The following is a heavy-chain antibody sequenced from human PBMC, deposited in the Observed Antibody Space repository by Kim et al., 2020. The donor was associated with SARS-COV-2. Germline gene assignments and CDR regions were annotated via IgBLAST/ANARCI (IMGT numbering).Heavy chain of an antibody. D-gene: IGHD2-2*02. Sequence: GGSLRLSCAASGFTFSSYAMSWARQAPGKGLEWVSTVSGNGGATYYADSVKGRFSISRDNSKNTLYLQMNSLRAEDTAVYYCAKESGHCSGTSCYIDYWGQGTLVTVSS. CDR3: AKESGHCSGTSCYIDY. V-gene: IGHV3-23*01. CDR1: GFTFSSYA. J-gene: IGHJ4*02. CDR2: VSGNGGAT.